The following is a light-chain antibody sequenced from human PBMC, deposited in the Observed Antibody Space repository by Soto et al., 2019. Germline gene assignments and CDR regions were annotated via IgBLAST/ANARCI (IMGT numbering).Light chain of an antibody. Sequence: QSVLTQPPSVSGAPGQRVTISCTGSSSNFGAGYDVHWYQQLPGTAPKLLIYGNSNRPSGVPDRFSGSKSGTSASLAITGLQAEDEADYHCQSYDSSLSGGVFGTGTKVTV. CDR2: GNS. CDR1: SSNFGAGYD. J-gene: IGLJ1*01. CDR3: QSYDSSLSGGV. V-gene: IGLV1-40*01.